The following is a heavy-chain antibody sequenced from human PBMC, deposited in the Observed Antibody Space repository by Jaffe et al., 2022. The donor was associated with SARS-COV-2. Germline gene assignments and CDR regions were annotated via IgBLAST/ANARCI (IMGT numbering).Heavy chain of an antibody. CDR1: GFTFSSYA. Sequence: EVQLLESGGGLVQPGGSLRLSCAASGFTFSSYAMSWVRQAPGKGLEWVSAISGSGGSTYYADSVKGRFTISRDNSKNTLYLQMNSLRAEDTAVYYCAKTTIFGVVIILTHAFDIWGQGTMVTVSS. V-gene: IGHV3-23*01. J-gene: IGHJ3*02. D-gene: IGHD3-3*01. CDR3: AKTTIFGVVIILTHAFDI. CDR2: ISGSGGST.